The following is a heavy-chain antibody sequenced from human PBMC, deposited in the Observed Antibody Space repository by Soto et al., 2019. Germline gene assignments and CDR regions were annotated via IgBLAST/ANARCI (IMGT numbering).Heavy chain of an antibody. CDR2: ISGSGGDT. Sequence: PGGSLRLSCAASGFTFSSYAMNWVRQAPGKGLEWVSGISGSGGDTYYADSVKGRFTIARDNSKNTLFLQMNSLRAEDTAVYYCAKVPSQSGSYYPEYFRHWGQGTLVTVSS. J-gene: IGHJ1*01. D-gene: IGHD1-26*01. CDR3: AKVPSQSGSYYPEYFRH. V-gene: IGHV3-23*01. CDR1: GFTFSSYA.